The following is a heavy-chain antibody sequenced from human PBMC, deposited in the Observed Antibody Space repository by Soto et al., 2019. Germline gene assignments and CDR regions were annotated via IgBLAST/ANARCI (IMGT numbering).Heavy chain of an antibody. CDR2: IYYSGST. V-gene: IGHV4-31*03. CDR3: ARSSQCTVTNFDY. J-gene: IGHJ4*02. Sequence: SETLSLTCTVSGGSISSGGYYWSWIRQHPGKGLEWIGYIYYSGSTYYNPSLKSRVTISVDTSKNQFSLKLSSVTAADTAVYYCARSSQCTVTNFDYWGQGTLVTVSS. CDR1: GGSISSGGYY. D-gene: IGHD4-17*01.